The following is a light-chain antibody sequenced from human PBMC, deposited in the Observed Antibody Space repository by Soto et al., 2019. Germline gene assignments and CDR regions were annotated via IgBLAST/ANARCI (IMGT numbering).Light chain of an antibody. Sequence: DIQMTQSPSSVSASVGARVTITCRASQGISSWLGWYQQKPGKAPKLLIYAASSLQSGVPSRFSGSGSGTDFTLTISSLQPEDFATYYCQQANSFRPNFGQGTRLEIK. J-gene: IGKJ5*01. V-gene: IGKV1D-12*01. CDR1: QGISSW. CDR3: QQANSFRPN. CDR2: AAS.